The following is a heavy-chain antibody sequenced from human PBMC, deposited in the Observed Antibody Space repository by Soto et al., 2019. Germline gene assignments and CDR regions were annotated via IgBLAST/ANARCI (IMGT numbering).Heavy chain of an antibody. V-gene: IGHV3-7*03. CDR2: KKQNGSEK. CDR1: GFTFSSYW. CDR3: ERDLLSIAAAGNWFDP. J-gene: IGHJ5*02. D-gene: IGHD6-13*01. Sequence: GGSLRLSCAASGFTFSSYWMSWVRQAPGKGLEWVANKKQNGSEKYYVDSVKGRFTISRDNAKNSMYLQMKSLRAEDTAVYYCERDLLSIAAAGNWFDPWGQGTLVTVSS.